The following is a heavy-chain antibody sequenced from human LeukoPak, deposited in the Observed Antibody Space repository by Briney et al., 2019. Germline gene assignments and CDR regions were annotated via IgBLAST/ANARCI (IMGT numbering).Heavy chain of an antibody. CDR2: ISYDGSNK. V-gene: IGHV3-30-3*01. J-gene: IGHJ4*02. CDR3: AKDSGHSSGPPIDY. Sequence: PGGSLRLSCAASGFTFSSYAMHWVRQAPGKGLEWVAVISYDGSNKYYADSVKGRFTISRDNSKNTLYLQMNSLRAEDTAVYYCAKDSGHSSGPPIDYWGQGTLVTVSS. CDR1: GFTFSSYA. D-gene: IGHD3-22*01.